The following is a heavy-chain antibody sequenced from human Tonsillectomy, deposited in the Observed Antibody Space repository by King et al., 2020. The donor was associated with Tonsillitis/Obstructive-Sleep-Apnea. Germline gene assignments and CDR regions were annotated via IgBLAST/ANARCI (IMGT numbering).Heavy chain of an antibody. CDR2: ISPSGGST. V-gene: IGHV3-23*04. CDR3: ANEVVHSGYSYGPPDY. J-gene: IGHJ4*02. D-gene: IGHD5-18*01. CDR1: GFTFSTYA. Sequence: VQLVESGGGLVQPGGSLRLSCAASGFTFSTYAMSWVRQAPGKGLEWVSGISPSGGSTYYAHSVKGRFTISRDNSKKTLYLQMNSLRAEDTACYYCANEVVHSGYSYGPPDYWGQGTLVTVSS.